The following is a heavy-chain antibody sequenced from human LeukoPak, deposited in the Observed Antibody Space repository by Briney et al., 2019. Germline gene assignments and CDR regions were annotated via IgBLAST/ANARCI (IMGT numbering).Heavy chain of an antibody. CDR1: GYTLTELP. D-gene: IGHD1-26*01. J-gene: IGHJ4*02. V-gene: IGHV1-24*01. CDR2: FDPDDGET. Sequence: GASVKVSCKVSGYTLTELPIHWVQQAPGKGLEWMGGFDPDDGETVYAQMFQGRVTMTEDTSSDTASMELSSLRSEDTAVYYCATGTSGSYYVGIVRPIDYWGQGTLVTVSS. CDR3: ATGTSGSYYVGIVRPIDY.